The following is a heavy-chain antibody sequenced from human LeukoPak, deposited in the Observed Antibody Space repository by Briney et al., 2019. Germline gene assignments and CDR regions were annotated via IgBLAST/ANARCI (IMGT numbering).Heavy chain of an antibody. CDR3: ATRVLGGWFDP. J-gene: IGHJ5*02. CDR2: IYYSGST. CDR1: GGSISSYY. Sequence: SETLSLTCTVSGGSISSYYWSWIRQPPGKGLEWIGYIYYSGSTNYNPSLKSRVTISVDTSKNQFSLKLSSVTAADTAVYYCATRVLGGWFDPWGQGTLVTVSS. D-gene: IGHD2/OR15-2a*01. V-gene: IGHV4-59*08.